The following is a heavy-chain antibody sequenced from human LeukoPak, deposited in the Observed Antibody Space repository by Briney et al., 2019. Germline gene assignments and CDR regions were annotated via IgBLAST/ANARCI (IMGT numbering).Heavy chain of an antibody. D-gene: IGHD2-15*01. CDR3: ARHVYCSGGSCWGRWPEPQNWFDP. V-gene: IGHV4-39*01. Sequence: SETLSLTCTVSGGSISSSSYYWGWIRQPPGKGLEWIGSIYYSGSTYYNPSLKSRVTISVDTSKNQFSLKLSSVTAADTAVYYCARHVYCSGGSCWGRWPEPQNWFDPWGQGTLVTVSS. CDR1: GGSISSSSYY. J-gene: IGHJ5*02. CDR2: IYYSGST.